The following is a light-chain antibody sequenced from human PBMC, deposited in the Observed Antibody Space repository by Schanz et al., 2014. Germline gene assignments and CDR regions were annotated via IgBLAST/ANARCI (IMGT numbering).Light chain of an antibody. CDR2: GAS. J-gene: IGKJ2*01. V-gene: IGKV3-20*01. CDR3: QLYGSSPMYT. CDR1: QSVGSN. Sequence: EIVMTQSPATLSVSPGERATLSCRASQSVGSNLAWYQQKPGQAPRLLIYGASTRATGIPDRFSGSGSGTDFTLTISRLEPEDFAVYFCQLYGSSPMYTFGQGTKLEI.